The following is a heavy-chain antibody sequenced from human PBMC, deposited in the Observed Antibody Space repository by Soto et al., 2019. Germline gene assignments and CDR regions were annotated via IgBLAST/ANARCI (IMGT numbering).Heavy chain of an antibody. CDR1: GFSLNNDRMG. CDR3: ARASYISGWLLDY. D-gene: IGHD6-19*01. V-gene: IGHV2-26*01. Sequence: QVTLKESGPVLVKPTETLTLTCTVSGFSLNNDRMGVSWIRQPPGKALEWLAHLFSDDEKSYSTSLKSRLTLSKDTSKSQVVLAMTNMDPVDTATYYCARASYISGWLLDYWGQGTLVTVSS. CDR2: LFSDDEK. J-gene: IGHJ4*02.